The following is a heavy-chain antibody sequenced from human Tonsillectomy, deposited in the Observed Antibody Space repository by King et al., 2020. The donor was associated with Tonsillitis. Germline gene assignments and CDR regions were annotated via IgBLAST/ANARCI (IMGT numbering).Heavy chain of an antibody. V-gene: IGHV3-30*01. J-gene: IGHJ6*02. D-gene: IGHD5-18*01. CDR1: GFTFSSYA. CDR2: ISYDGSNK. Sequence: VQLVESGGGAVQPGRSLRLSCAASGFTFSSYAMHWVRQAPGKGLEWVAVISYDGSNKYYADSVKGRFTISRDNPKTTPYLQMNSLRAEDTAVYYCASEGYKYGYKSVSYYYGMDVWGQGTTVTVSS. CDR3: ASEGYKYGYKSVSYYYGMDV.